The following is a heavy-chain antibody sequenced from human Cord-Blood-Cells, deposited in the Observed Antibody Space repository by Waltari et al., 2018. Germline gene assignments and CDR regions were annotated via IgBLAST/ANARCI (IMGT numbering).Heavy chain of an antibody. Sequence: QVQLVASGGGVVQPGRSLRLSCAASGFTFSSYRMHWVRPAPGKGLEWVAVISYDGSNKYYADSVKGRFTISRDNSKNTLYLQMNSLRAEDTAVYYCAKAVGATPYYYYGMDVWGQGTTVTVSS. D-gene: IGHD1-26*01. CDR3: AKAVGATPYYYYGMDV. J-gene: IGHJ6*02. V-gene: IGHV3-30*18. CDR1: GFTFSSYR. CDR2: ISYDGSNK.